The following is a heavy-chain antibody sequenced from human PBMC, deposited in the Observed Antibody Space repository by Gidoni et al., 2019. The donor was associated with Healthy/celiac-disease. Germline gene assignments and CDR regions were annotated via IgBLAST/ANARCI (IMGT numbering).Heavy chain of an antibody. CDR1: GYTFTSYA. CDR3: ARGTMVRGGYYYYMDV. Sequence: QVQLVQSGAEVKKPGASVKVSCKASGYTFTSYAMHWVRQASGQRLEWMGWINAGNGNTKYSQKVQGRVTITRDTSASTAYMELSSLRSEDTAVYYCARGTMVRGGYYYYMDVWGKGTTVTVSS. V-gene: IGHV1-3*01. CDR2: INAGNGNT. J-gene: IGHJ6*03. D-gene: IGHD3-10*01.